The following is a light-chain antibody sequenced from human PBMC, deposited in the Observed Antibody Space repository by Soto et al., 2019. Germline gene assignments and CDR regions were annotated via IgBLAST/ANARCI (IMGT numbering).Light chain of an antibody. V-gene: IGLV2-23*02. Sequence: QSALTQPASVSGSPGQSITISCTGTSSDVGFYNLISWYQQHPGKAPKVIIFEVTKRPSGVSDRISGSKSDNTASLTISGLQAEDEADYYCFSHTGVFGGGTKLTVL. J-gene: IGLJ2*01. CDR1: SSDVGFYNL. CDR3: FSHTGV. CDR2: EVT.